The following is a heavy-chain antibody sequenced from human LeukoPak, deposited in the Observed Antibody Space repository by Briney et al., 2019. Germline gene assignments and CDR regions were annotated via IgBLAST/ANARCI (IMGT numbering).Heavy chain of an antibody. CDR2: IYYSGST. D-gene: IGHD2-2*01. J-gene: IGHJ4*02. Sequence: PSETLSLTCTVSGGSISSSSYYWGWLRQPPGKGLEWIGSIYYSGSTYYNPSLKSRVTISVDTSKNQFSLKLSSVTAADTAVYYCARVVVVPAATYYFDYWGQGTLVTVSS. V-gene: IGHV4-39*01. CDR3: ARVVVVPAATYYFDY. CDR1: GGSISSSSYY.